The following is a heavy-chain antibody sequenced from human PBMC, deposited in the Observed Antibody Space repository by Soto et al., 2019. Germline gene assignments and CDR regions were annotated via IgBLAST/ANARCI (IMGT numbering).Heavy chain of an antibody. D-gene: IGHD2-15*01. CDR1: GYLFTAYS. CDR2: VNPSGGST. CDR3: AREENCSDGTCHSEYFQR. V-gene: IGHV1-46*01. J-gene: IGHJ1*01. Sequence: ASVKVSCKASGYLFTAYSMRWARQAPGQGXEWIGVVNPSGGSTNYAQNFQGRVTMTRDTSTSTVYMELSSLRSEDTAVYYCAREENCSDGTCHSEYFQRWGQGTLVTVSS.